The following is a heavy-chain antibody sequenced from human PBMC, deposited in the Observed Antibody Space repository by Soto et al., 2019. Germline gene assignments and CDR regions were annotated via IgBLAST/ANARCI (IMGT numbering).Heavy chain of an antibody. CDR3: ASTEDYNFWRLKSDY. CDR1: GFTFSNYA. J-gene: IGHJ4*02. Sequence: GGSLRLSCAASGFTFSNYAMHWVRQAPGKGLEWMAVISSDGSNKYYADSVKGRFTVSRDNPKNTLYLQMNSLRAEDTAVYYCASTEDYNFWRLKSDYWGQGTLVTVSS. V-gene: IGHV3-30-3*01. D-gene: IGHD3-3*01. CDR2: ISSDGSNK.